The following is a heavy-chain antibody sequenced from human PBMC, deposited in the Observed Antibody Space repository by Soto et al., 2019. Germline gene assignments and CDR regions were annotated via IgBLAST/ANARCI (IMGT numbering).Heavy chain of an antibody. CDR2: IYYSGST. D-gene: IGHD4-4*01. CDR1: GGSVSSGSYY. Sequence: SETLSLTCTVSGGSVSSGSYYWSWIRQPPGKGLEWIGYIYYSGSTNYNPSLKSRATISVDTSKNQFSLKLSSVTAADTAVYYCARAGATVFGLTGFDYWGQGTLVTVSS. CDR3: ARAGATVFGLTGFDY. J-gene: IGHJ4*02. V-gene: IGHV4-61*01.